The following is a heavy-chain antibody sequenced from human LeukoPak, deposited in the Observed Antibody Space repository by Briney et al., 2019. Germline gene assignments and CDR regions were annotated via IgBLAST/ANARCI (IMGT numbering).Heavy chain of an antibody. Sequence: SETLSLTCAVYGGSFSGYYWSWIRQPPGKGLEWIGEINHSGSTNYNPSLKSRVTISVDTSKNQFSLKLSSVTAADTAVYYCARRWSGSGSYFRIDNWFDPWGQGTLVTVSS. CDR2: INHSGST. D-gene: IGHD3-10*01. CDR3: ARRWSGSGSYFRIDNWFDP. V-gene: IGHV4-34*01. J-gene: IGHJ5*02. CDR1: GGSFSGYY.